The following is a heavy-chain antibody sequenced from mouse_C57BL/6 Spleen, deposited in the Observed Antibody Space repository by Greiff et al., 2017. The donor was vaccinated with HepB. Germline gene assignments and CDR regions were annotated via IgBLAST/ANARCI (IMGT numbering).Heavy chain of an antibody. CDR1: GYSITSDY. J-gene: IGHJ1*03. V-gene: IGHV3-8*01. D-gene: IGHD1-1*01. CDR2: ISYSGST. Sequence: EVKVVESGPGLAKPSQTLSLTCSVTGYSITSDYWNWIRKFPGNKLEYMGYISYSGSTYYNPSLKSRISITRDTSKNQYYLQLNSVTTEDTATYYCARAVYYYGSSPWYFDVWGTGTTVTVSS. CDR3: ARAVYYYGSSPWYFDV.